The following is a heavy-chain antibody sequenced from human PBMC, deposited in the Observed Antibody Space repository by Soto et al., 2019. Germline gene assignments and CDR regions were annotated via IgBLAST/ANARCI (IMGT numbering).Heavy chain of an antibody. V-gene: IGHV3-30-3*01. CDR1: GFTFSSYA. D-gene: IGHD3-10*01. CDR3: ARDRDYYGSGSYFDY. Sequence: QVQLVESGGGVVQPGRSLRLSCAAPGFTFSSYAMHWVRQAPGKGLEWVAVISYDGSNKYYADSVKGRFTISRDNSKNTLYLQMNSLRAEDTAVYYCARDRDYYGSGSYFDYWGQGTLVTVSS. J-gene: IGHJ4*02. CDR2: ISYDGSNK.